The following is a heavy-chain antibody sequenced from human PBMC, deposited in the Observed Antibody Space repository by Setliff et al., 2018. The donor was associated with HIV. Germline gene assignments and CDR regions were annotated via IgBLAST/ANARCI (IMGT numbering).Heavy chain of an antibody. V-gene: IGHV1-3*02. J-gene: IGHJ4*02. CDR2: TNGDNGNT. Sequence: ASVKVSCKASGYTFTNYAMHWVRQAPGQRLEWMGWTNGDNGNTRYSQEFQGRVTITRDTSASTAYMELSSLNSADMAVYYCARGGGDSSQFDHWGQGTLVTVSS. CDR1: GYTFTNYA. CDR3: ARGGGDSSQFDH. D-gene: IGHD2-21*01.